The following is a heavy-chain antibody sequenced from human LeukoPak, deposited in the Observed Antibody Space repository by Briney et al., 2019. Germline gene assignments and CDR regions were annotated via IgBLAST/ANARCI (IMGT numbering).Heavy chain of an antibody. CDR2: IRYDGSNK. CDR1: GFTFSSYG. Sequence: QAGGSLRLSCAASGFTFSSYGMHWVRQAPGKGLEWVAFIRYDGSNKYYADSVKGRFTISRDNSKNTLYLQMNSLRAEDTAVYYCASLYSDILTGYYTESGAIHFQHWGQGALVTVSS. D-gene: IGHD3-9*01. J-gene: IGHJ1*01. CDR3: ASLYSDILTGYYTESGAIHFQH. V-gene: IGHV3-30*02.